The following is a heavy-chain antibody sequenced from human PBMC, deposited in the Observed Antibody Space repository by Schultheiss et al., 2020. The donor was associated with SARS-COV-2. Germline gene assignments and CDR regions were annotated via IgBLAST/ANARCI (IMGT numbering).Heavy chain of an antibody. CDR1: GFTFSDYW. CDR2: INSDGRGT. D-gene: IGHD2-2*02. J-gene: IGHJ6*02. Sequence: GGSLRLSCAVSGFTFSDYWMHWVRQAPGTGLVWVSRINSDGRGTNYADSVQGRFTISRENAKNTLYLQMNNLRADDAAVYYCAKGGYCRSTSCYNFYYGMDVWGQGTTVTVSS. V-gene: IGHV3-74*01. CDR3: AKGGYCRSTSCYNFYYGMDV.